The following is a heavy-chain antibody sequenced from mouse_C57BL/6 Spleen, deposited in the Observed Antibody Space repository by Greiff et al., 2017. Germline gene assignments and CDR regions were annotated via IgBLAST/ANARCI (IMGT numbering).Heavy chain of an antibody. J-gene: IGHJ4*01. V-gene: IGHV1-61*01. CDR2: IYPSDSET. CDR3: ARGGYGNFYYAMDY. Sequence: VQLQQPGAELVRPGSSVKLSCKASGYTFTSYWMDWVKQRPGQGLEWIGNIYPSDSETHYNQKFKDKATLTVDKSSSTAYMQLSSLTSEDSAVYYCARGGYGNFYYAMDYWGQGTSVTVSS. CDR1: GYTFTSYW. D-gene: IGHD2-1*01.